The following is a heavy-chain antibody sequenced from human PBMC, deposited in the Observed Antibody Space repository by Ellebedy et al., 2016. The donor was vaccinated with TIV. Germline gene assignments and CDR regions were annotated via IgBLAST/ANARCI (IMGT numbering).Heavy chain of an antibody. V-gene: IGHV1-2*02. CDR2: IHPNSRGT. CDR3: ARSQDIVVVSKSLLDY. CDR1: GYRFTDYY. Sequence: AASVKVSCKSSGYRFTDYYVHWARQAPGQGLEWMGWIHPNSRGTYYARKFEDRVTMTRDTSISTAYMELGSLRSDDTAVYYCARSQDIVVVSKSLLDYWGQGTLVTVSS. D-gene: IGHD2-15*01. J-gene: IGHJ4*02.